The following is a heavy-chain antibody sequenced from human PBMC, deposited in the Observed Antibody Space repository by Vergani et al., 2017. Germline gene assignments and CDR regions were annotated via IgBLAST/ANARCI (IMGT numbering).Heavy chain of an antibody. CDR1: GGSFSGYY. CDR2: INHSGST. CDR3: ARGPNNLNYGALYYFDY. V-gene: IGHV4-34*01. D-gene: IGHD1-7*01. Sequence: QVQLQQWGAGLLKPSETLSLTCAVYGGSFSGYYWSWIRQPPGKGLEWIGEINHSGSTNYNPSLKSRVTISVDTSKNRFSLKLSSVTAADTAVYYCARGPNNLNYGALYYFDYWGQGTLVTVSS. J-gene: IGHJ4*02.